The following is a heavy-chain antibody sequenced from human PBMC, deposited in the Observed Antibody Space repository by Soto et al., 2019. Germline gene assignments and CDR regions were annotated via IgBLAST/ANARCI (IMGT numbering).Heavy chain of an antibody. CDR3: ARATYDLTGDYYDSSGYYPEYYFDY. CDR1: GSTFSSYG. D-gene: IGHD3-22*01. CDR2: IWYDGSNK. Sequence: GGSLRLSCAASGSTFSSYGMHWVRQAPGKGLEWVAVIWYDGSNKYYADSVKGRFTISRDNSKNTLYLQMNSLRAEDTAVYYCARATYDLTGDYYDSSGYYPEYYFDYWGQGTLVTVSS. V-gene: IGHV3-33*01. J-gene: IGHJ4*02.